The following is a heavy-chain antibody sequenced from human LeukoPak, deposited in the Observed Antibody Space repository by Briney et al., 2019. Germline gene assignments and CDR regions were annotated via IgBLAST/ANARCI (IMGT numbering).Heavy chain of an antibody. J-gene: IGHJ4*02. CDR2: LYGDAST. D-gene: IGHD3-9*01. Sequence: GGSLRLSCAASGFIVSTNYMSWVRQAPGKGLEWISVLYGDASTNYADSVKGRFTISRDDSKNTLYLQMNSLRAEDTAVYYCASRGDDYDILTGYNYYFDNWGQGTLVTVSS. V-gene: IGHV3-66*01. CDR1: GFIVSTNY. CDR3: ASRGDDYDILTGYNYYFDN.